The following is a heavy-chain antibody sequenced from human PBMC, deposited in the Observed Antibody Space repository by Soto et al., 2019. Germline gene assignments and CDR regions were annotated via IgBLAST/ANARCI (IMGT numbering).Heavy chain of an antibody. V-gene: IGHV4-31*03. CDR1: GGSISSGSYY. J-gene: IGHJ6*02. CDR3: ARERWSNPYYYYGMDV. Sequence: QVQLQESGPGLVKPSQTLSLTCTVSGGSISSGSYYWGWIHQHPVKGLEWIGYIYYSGTTYYNPSLKSRVTISIDTSRNQFSLNLISVTAADTAVYYCARERWSNPYYYYGMDVWGQGTTVTVSS. CDR2: IYYSGTT. D-gene: IGHD2-8*01.